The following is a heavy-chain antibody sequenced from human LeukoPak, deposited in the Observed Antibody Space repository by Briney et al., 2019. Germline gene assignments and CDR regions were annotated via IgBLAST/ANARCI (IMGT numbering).Heavy chain of an antibody. CDR2: ISWNSGSI. Sequence: GGSLRLSCAASGFTLDDYAMHWVRQAPGKGLEWVSGISWNSGSIGYADPVKGRFTISRDNAKNSLYLQMNSLRAEDTALYYCAKAAVTDYYFDYWGQGTLVTVSS. CDR3: AKAAVTDYYFDY. CDR1: GFTLDDYA. V-gene: IGHV3-9*01. D-gene: IGHD2-21*02. J-gene: IGHJ4*02.